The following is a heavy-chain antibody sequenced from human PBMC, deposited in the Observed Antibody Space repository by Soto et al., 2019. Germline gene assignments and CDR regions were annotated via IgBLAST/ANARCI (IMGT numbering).Heavy chain of an antibody. CDR3: ARARNRYFDY. CDR2: VFRSGSI. CDR1: GGSMTTGSYF. Sequence: SETLSLTCNVSGGSMTTGSYFWSWIRQPPGKGLEWIGYVFRSGSINYSPSFKSRVTISIDTSKNQFSLMLKSVTAADTAVYFCARARNRYFDYWGQGALVTVSS. J-gene: IGHJ4*02. V-gene: IGHV4-61*01. D-gene: IGHD1-1*01.